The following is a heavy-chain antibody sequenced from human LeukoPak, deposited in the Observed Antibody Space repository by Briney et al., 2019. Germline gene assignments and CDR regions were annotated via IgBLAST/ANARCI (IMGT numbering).Heavy chain of an antibody. J-gene: IGHJ5*02. V-gene: IGHV3-23*01. D-gene: IGHD3-10*01. CDR3: AKGPMVRGFDP. CDR1: EFSFTNYA. CDR2: ISGSGGST. Sequence: RGSLRLSCAPSEFSFTNYAMNWVRQGPGKWLEWVSAISGSGGSTYSADSVKGRVSISRDNSKSTLYLQMSRLRAQGTALYYCAKGPMVRGFDPWGQGTLVTVSS.